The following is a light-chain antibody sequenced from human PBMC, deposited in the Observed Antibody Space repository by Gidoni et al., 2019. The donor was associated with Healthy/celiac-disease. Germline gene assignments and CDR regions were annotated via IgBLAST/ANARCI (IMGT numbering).Light chain of an antibody. Sequence: DIVMTQSPLSLPVTPGEPASISCRSSQSLLHSNGYNYLDWYLQKPGQSPQLRIYLGSNRASGVPDRFSGSGSGTDVTLKSSRVEAEDVGVYYCMQALQTPYTFGQXTKLEIK. CDR1: QSLLHSNGYNY. CDR2: LGS. CDR3: MQALQTPYT. V-gene: IGKV2-28*01. J-gene: IGKJ2*01.